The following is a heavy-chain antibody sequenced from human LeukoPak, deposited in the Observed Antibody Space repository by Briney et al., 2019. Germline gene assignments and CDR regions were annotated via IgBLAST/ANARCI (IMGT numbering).Heavy chain of an antibody. CDR3: AKPGFYSGYDSRTSPNWFDP. V-gene: IGHV3-23*01. J-gene: IGHJ5*02. D-gene: IGHD5-12*01. CDR2: ISGSGGST. CDR1: GFTFSSYA. Sequence: PGGSLRLSRAASGFTFSSYAMSWVRQAPGKGLEWVSAISGSGGSTYYADSVKGRFTISRDNSKNTLYLQMNSLRAEDTAVYYCAKPGFYSGYDSRTSPNWFDPWGQGTLVTVSS.